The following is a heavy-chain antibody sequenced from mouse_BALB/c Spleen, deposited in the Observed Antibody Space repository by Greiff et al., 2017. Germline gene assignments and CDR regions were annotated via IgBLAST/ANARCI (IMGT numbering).Heavy chain of an antibody. CDR2: IYPGNSDT. CDR1: GYTFTSYW. J-gene: IGHJ2*01. Sequence: VQLKESGTVLARPGASVKMSCKASGYTFTSYWMHWVKQRPGQGLEWIGAIYPGNSDTSYNQKFKGKAKLTAVTSTSTAYMELSSLTNEDSAVYYCTRATVVAGDFDYWGQGTTLTVSS. D-gene: IGHD1-1*01. V-gene: IGHV1-5*01. CDR3: TRATVVAGDFDY.